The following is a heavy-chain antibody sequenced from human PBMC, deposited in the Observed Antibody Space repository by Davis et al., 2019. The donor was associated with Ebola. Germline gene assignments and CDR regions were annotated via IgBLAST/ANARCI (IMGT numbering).Heavy chain of an antibody. CDR2: MNPNSGNT. V-gene: IGHV1-8*01. Sequence: ASVKVSCKASGYTFTSYDINWVRQATGQGLEWMGWMNPNSGNTGYAQKFQGRVTMTRNTSISTAYMELRSLRSDDTAVYYCAREWLARNWFDPWGQGTLVTVSS. CDR3: AREWLARNWFDP. D-gene: IGHD6-19*01. CDR1: GYTFTSYD. J-gene: IGHJ5*02.